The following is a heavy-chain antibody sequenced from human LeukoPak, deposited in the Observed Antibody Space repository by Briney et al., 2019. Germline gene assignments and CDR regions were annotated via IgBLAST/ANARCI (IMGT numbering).Heavy chain of an antibody. CDR2: INPRGTST. J-gene: IGHJ4*02. CDR3: AKGAYYDL. V-gene: IGHV1-46*01. Sequence: ASVKVSCKASGYSFTSHYMHWVRQAPGQGLEWMGVINPRGTSTIYAEKFQGRIIMTRDMSTTTDYMELSSLKSDDTAVYYCAKGAYYDLWGQGTLVTVSS. CDR1: GYSFTSHY. D-gene: IGHD3-22*01.